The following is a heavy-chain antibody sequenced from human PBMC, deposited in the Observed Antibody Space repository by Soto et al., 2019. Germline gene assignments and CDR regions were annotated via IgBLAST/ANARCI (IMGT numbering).Heavy chain of an antibody. CDR1: GGSISSGGYY. Sequence: QVQLQESGPGLVKPSQTLSLTCTVSGGSISSGGYYWSWIRQHPGKGLEWLGYIYYSGSTYYNPSLTRRVTISVDTSKNKCSLTLSSVTAADTAVYYCARGRNSLPFDPWGQGTLVTVSS. CDR2: IYYSGST. V-gene: IGHV4-31*03. CDR3: ARGRNSLPFDP. J-gene: IGHJ5*02. D-gene: IGHD1-26*01.